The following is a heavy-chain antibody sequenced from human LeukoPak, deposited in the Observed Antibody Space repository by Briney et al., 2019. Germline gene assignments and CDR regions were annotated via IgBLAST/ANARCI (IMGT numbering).Heavy chain of an antibody. V-gene: IGHV4-39*07. Sequence: SETLSLTCTVSGGSIISSSYYGGWIRQPPGKGLEWIGSVYYSGNTDYNPSLKSRVTISVDTSKNQFSLKLSSVTAADTAVYYCARDNVGYYGSGSYPDAFDIWGQGTMVTVSS. D-gene: IGHD3-10*01. CDR1: GGSIISSSYY. CDR2: VYYSGNT. J-gene: IGHJ3*02. CDR3: ARDNVGYYGSGSYPDAFDI.